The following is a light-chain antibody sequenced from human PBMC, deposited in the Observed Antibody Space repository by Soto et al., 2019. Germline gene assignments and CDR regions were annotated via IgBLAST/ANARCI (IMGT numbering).Light chain of an antibody. CDR3: SSYTSSSTPLGV. J-gene: IGLJ1*01. CDR2: DVS. V-gene: IGLV2-14*01. Sequence: QSVLTQPASVSGSPGQSITISCTGTSSDVGGYNYVSWYQQHPGKAPKLMIYDVSNRPSGVSNRFSGSESGNTASLTISGLQAEDEADYYCSSYTSSSTPLGVFGTGTKVPV. CDR1: SSDVGGYNY.